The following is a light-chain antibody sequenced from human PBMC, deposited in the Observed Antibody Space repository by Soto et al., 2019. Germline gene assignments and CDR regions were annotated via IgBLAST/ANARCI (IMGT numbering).Light chain of an antibody. Sequence: DIQMTQSPSTLSASVGDRVTITCRASQNINRRLAWYQQKPGKAPNLLIYDASSLESGVPARFSGGGSGTEFTLTISSLQSDDFAVYYCQQYLDWPRTFGQGTKVDIK. CDR3: QQYLDWPRT. V-gene: IGKV1-5*01. CDR2: DAS. J-gene: IGKJ1*01. CDR1: QNINRR.